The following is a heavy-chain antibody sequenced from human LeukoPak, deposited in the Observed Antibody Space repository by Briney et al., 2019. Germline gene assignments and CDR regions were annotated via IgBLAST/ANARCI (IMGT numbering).Heavy chain of an antibody. CDR2: IYYSGTT. Sequence: SETLSLTCTVSGDSISSYYWSWIRQPPGKGLEWIGYIYYSGTTNYNPSLKSRVTISVDTSKNQFSLKLSSVTAADTAVYYCARLRMYGSGTYSRRYYYYYGMDVWGQGTTVTVSS. CDR1: GDSISSYY. D-gene: IGHD3-10*01. CDR3: ARLRMYGSGTYSRRYYYYYGMDV. V-gene: IGHV4-59*08. J-gene: IGHJ6*02.